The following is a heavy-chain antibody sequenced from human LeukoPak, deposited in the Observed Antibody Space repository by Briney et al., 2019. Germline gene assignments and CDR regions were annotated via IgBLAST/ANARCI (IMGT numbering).Heavy chain of an antibody. Sequence: GGSLRLPCAASGFTFSSYWMSWVRQAPGKGLEWVANIKQDGSEKYYVDSVKGRFTISRDNAKNSLYLQMNSLRAEDTAVYYCASDRDKYDYGDYVDYWGQGTLVTVSS. V-gene: IGHV3-7*01. J-gene: IGHJ4*02. CDR3: ASDRDKYDYGDYVDY. D-gene: IGHD4-17*01. CDR2: IKQDGSEK. CDR1: GFTFSSYW.